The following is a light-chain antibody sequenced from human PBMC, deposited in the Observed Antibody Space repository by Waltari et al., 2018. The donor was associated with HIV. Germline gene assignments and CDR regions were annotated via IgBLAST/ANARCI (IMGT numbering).Light chain of an antibody. CDR2: DAS. Sequence: EVVLTQSPVILSVSPGERATLSYRASQSISSYLSWYQQKPGQPPRLLIYDASKRATGIPARFSGSGSGTDFTLSISNLEPEDFAVYYCQQHSNWPLITFGPGTKVDVK. J-gene: IGKJ3*01. V-gene: IGKV3-11*01. CDR1: QSISSY. CDR3: QQHSNWPLIT.